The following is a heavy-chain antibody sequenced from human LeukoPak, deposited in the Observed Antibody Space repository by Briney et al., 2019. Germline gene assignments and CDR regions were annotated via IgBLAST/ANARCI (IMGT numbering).Heavy chain of an antibody. CDR2: INHSGST. V-gene: IGHV4-34*01. Sequence: SETLSLTCAVYGGSFSGYYWSWIRQPPGKGLEWIGEINHSGSTNYNPSLKRRVTISVDTSKNQFSLKLSSVTAADTAVYYCARGHTTVTNVHNWFDPWGQGTLVTVSS. CDR3: ARGHTTVTNVHNWFDP. J-gene: IGHJ5*02. CDR1: GGSFSGYY. D-gene: IGHD4-17*01.